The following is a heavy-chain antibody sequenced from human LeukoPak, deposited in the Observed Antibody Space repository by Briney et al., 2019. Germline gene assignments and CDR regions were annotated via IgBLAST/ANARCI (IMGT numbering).Heavy chain of an antibody. CDR2: ISGDGGST. J-gene: IGHJ4*02. D-gene: IGHD5-24*01. V-gene: IGHV3-43*02. CDR1: GFSFDDYA. CDR3: AKDKGDGEYVDY. Sequence: PGGSLRLSCAASGFSFDDYAMLWVRQGPGKGLEWVSLISGDGGSTYYGDSVKGRFTISRDNSKNSLYLGMNSLRIEDTGLYYCAKDKGDGEYVDYWGQGTLVTVSS.